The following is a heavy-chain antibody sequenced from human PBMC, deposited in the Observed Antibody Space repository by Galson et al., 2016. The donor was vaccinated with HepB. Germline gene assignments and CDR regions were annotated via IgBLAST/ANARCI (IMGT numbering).Heavy chain of an antibody. D-gene: IGHD1-26*01. CDR3: ARTNSETYGGGNSDY. CDR2: TYYRSKWYN. J-gene: IGHJ4*01. Sequence: CAISGDSVSSNSAAWNWIRQSPSRGLEWLGRTYYRSKWYNDYAVSVKSRITINPDTSKNQFSLQLNSVTPEDTAVYYCARTNSETYGGGNSDYWGQGTLVTVSS. V-gene: IGHV6-1*01. CDR1: GDSVSSNSAA.